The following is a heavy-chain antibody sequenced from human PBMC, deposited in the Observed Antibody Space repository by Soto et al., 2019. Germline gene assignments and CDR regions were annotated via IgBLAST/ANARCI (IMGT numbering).Heavy chain of an antibody. CDR1: GFTFSTFS. V-gene: IGHV3-23*01. CDR2: FSGSGGTT. J-gene: IGHJ4*02. CDR3: ANEAKPPEY. Sequence: PGGSPRLSCAPSGFTFSTFSMSWVRQAPGKGLEWVSAFSGSGGTTYYADSVKGRFTISRDNSKNTLYLQMNTLTAEDTAVHYCANEAKPPEYWGQGTLVTVS.